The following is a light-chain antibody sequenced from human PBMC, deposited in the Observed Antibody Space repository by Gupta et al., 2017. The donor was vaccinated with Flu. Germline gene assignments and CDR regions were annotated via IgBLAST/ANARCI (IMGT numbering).Light chain of an antibody. J-gene: IGLJ2*01. Sequence: NTSTGVSSYIGGDDYFYWYQHHPCTAPNLWFFFVSRRPAVIPDRFSGSRSGTTASLTTTGLLAEDEAFYYWTSYTNANNVFVFGGGTKLTVL. CDR2: FVS. CDR1: SSYIGGDDY. V-gene: IGLV2-14*03. CDR3: TSYTNANNVFV.